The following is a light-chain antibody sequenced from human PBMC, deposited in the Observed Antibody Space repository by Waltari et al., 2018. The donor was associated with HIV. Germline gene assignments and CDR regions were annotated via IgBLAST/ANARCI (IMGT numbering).Light chain of an antibody. CDR2: LNSDGSH. CDR1: SGHSNYA. J-gene: IGLJ3*02. Sequence: QLILTQSPSASASLGAAVKLTCILSSGHSNYAIAWHQHQPEKGPRFLLKLNSDGSHGKGDGIPDRFSGSSAGAERYLTSASLQSEDEADYYGQTWDTGPWVFGGGTKLTVL. V-gene: IGLV4-69*01. CDR3: QTWDTGPWV.